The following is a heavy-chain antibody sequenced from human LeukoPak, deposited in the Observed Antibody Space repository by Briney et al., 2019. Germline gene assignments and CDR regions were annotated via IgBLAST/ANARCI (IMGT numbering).Heavy chain of an antibody. J-gene: IGHJ3*02. CDR1: GFTFSNYW. Sequence: GGSLRLYCAASGFTFSNYWMHWVRQAPGQGLMWFARIKSVEGTISYADSVKGRFTISRDYAKNTLYLQMNSLRAEDTAVYYCAREDTAMAYDAFDIWGQGTMVTVSS. CDR3: AREDTAMAYDAFDI. D-gene: IGHD5-18*01. CDR2: IKSVEGTI. V-gene: IGHV3-74*01.